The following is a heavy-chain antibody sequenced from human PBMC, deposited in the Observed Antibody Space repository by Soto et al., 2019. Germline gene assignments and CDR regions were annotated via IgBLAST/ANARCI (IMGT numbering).Heavy chain of an antibody. J-gene: IGHJ4*02. CDR1: GGSFSGYY. D-gene: IGHD6-13*01. CDR3: ARGRIAAAGTRFSSY. Sequence: QVQLQQWGAGLLKPSETLSLTCAVYGGSFSGYYWSWIRQPPGKGLEWIGEINHSGSTNYNPSLKSLVTISVDTSKNQFSLKLSSVTAADTAVYYCARGRIAAAGTRFSSYWGQGTLVTVSA. V-gene: IGHV4-34*01. CDR2: INHSGST.